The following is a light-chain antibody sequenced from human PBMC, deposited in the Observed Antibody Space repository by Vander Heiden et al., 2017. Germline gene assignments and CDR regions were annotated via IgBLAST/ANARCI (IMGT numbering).Light chain of an antibody. Sequence: SSALTQDPAVSVALGQTVRITSQGDSLRSYYASWYQQKPGQAPVLLIYGKNNRPPGSPDCFSGASSGNTASLTITGAQAEDEAADYCNSRDSSGNHPFGGGTKLTVL. V-gene: IGLV3-19*01. J-gene: IGLJ2*01. CDR1: SLRSYY. CDR2: GKN. CDR3: NSRDSSGNHP.